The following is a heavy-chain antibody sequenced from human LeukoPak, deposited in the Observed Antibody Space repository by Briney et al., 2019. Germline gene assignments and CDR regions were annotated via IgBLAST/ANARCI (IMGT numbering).Heavy chain of an antibody. CDR2: ISGSGDAT. D-gene: IGHD3-22*01. V-gene: IGHV3-23*01. CDR1: GFTFSNYW. CDR3: ARGYYYDSGGYPIDY. Sequence: PGGSLRLSCAASGFTFSNYWMSWVRQAPGKGLEWVSAISGSGDATYYADSVKGRFTISRDNSKNTLYVQMNSLRAEDTALYYCARGYYYDSGGYPIDYWGQGALVTVSS. J-gene: IGHJ4*02.